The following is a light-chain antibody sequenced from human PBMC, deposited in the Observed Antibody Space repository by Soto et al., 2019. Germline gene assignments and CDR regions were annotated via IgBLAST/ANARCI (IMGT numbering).Light chain of an antibody. CDR3: QHYTLYSAP. J-gene: IGKJ5*01. CDR1: QTLSINS. V-gene: IGKV3-20*01. Sequence: EIVLTQSPDTLSLSPGERATLFCRASQTLSINSLAWYQQKPGQAPRLLIYAASTRDTGIPDRFNGSGSGTDFALTINRLEPEDFATYFCQHYTLYSAPFGQGTRV. CDR2: AAS.